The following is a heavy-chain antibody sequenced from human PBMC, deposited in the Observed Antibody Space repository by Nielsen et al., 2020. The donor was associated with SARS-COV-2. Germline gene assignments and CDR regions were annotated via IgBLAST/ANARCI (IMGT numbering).Heavy chain of an antibody. J-gene: IGHJ6*02. CDR2: ISAYNGNT. CDR1: GYSFTSYA. Sequence: GESLKISCKASGYSFTSYAMNWVRQAPGQGLEWMGWISAYNGNTNYAQKLQGRVTMTTDTSTSTAYMELRSLRSDDTAVYYCAREVGYCSSTSCYRSPYYYYGMDVWGQGTTVTVSS. CDR3: AREVGYCSSTSCYRSPYYYYGMDV. V-gene: IGHV1-18*01. D-gene: IGHD2-2*02.